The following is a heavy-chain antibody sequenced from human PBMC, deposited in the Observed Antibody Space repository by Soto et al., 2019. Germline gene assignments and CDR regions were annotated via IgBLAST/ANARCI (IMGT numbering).Heavy chain of an antibody. D-gene: IGHD6-6*01. CDR1: GDSISYYY. CDR2: IYYSGST. J-gene: IGHJ6*02. V-gene: IGHV4-59*01. CDR3: AREGRRSFRFREYYYGMDV. Sequence: SETLSLTCTVSGDSISYYYWSWIREPPGKGLEWIGYIYYSGSTNYNPSLKSRVTISVDRSKNQFSLKLSSVTAADTAVYYCAREGRRSFRFREYYYGMDVWGQGTTVTVSS.